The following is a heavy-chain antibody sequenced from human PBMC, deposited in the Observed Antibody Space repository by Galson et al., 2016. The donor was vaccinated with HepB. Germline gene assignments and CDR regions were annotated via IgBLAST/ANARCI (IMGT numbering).Heavy chain of an antibody. V-gene: IGHV4-39*01. D-gene: IGHD4-17*01. CDR2: IYYRGTT. CDR3: ATSPFGDYDGY. CDR1: GGSISSNIYL. Sequence: SETLSLTCTVSGGSISSNIYLWAWVRQPPGKGLEWIGTIYYRGTTYYNPSLKSRVTMSIDTSTKQFSLKVNSVTAADTAVYYCATSPFGDYDGYWGRGTLVTVSS. J-gene: IGHJ4*02.